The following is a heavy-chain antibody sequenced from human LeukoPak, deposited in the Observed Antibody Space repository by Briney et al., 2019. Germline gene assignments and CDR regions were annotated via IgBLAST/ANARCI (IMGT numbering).Heavy chain of an antibody. CDR1: GFTVSRNH. J-gene: IGHJ4*02. V-gene: IGHV3-66*01. CDR2: IYSGGTT. CDR3: ASFSSSWYQFDF. Sequence: GGSLRLSCVVSGFTVSRNHMSWVRQAPGKGLEWVSVIYSGGTTYYADSVKGRITISRDNSKNTLYLQMNSLRVEDTAVYYCASFSSSWYQFDFWGQGTLVTVSS. D-gene: IGHD6-13*01.